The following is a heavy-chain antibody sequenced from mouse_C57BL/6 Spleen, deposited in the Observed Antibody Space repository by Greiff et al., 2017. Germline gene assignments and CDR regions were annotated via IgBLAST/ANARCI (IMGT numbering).Heavy chain of an antibody. CDR3: TVYYDYPYAMDY. D-gene: IGHD2-4*01. V-gene: IGHV6-3*01. CDR2: IRLKSDNYAT. Sequence: EVKLMESGGGLVQPGGSMKLSCVASGFTFGNYWMNWVRQSPEKGLEWVAQIRLKSDNYATHYAESVKGRFTITRDDSKSSVYLQMNNLRAEDTGIYYCTVYYDYPYAMDYWGQGTSVTVSS. CDR1: GFTFGNYW. J-gene: IGHJ4*01.